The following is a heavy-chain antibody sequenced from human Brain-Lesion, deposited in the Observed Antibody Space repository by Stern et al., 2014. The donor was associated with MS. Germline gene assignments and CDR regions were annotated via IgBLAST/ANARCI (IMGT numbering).Heavy chain of an antibody. Sequence: QMHLVESGDEVKKPGASVKVSCKVSGYTLTELSMHWVRQAPRKGLEWMGGFDPEDGKTIYAQKFQGRVTMTEDTSTDTAYMELSSLRSEDTAVYYCATLSPGAGGNYYRHFDYWGQGTLVTVSS. CDR3: ATLSPGAGGNYYRHFDY. D-gene: IGHD1-26*01. CDR2: FDPEDGKT. CDR1: GYTLTELS. J-gene: IGHJ4*02. V-gene: IGHV1-24*01.